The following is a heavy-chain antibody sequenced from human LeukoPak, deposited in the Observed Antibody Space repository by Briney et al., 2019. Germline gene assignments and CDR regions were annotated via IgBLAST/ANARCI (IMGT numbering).Heavy chain of an antibody. J-gene: IGHJ4*02. Sequence: SDTLSLTCTVSGYSISSGYYWGWIRQPPGKGLEWIGNIYHSGSTYYNPSLKSRVTISVDTSKNQFSPKLSSVTAADTAVYYCARDLLYSSSAAAYWGQGTLATVSS. CDR3: ARDLLYSSSAAAY. D-gene: IGHD6-6*01. CDR1: GYSISSGYY. CDR2: IYHSGST. V-gene: IGHV4-38-2*02.